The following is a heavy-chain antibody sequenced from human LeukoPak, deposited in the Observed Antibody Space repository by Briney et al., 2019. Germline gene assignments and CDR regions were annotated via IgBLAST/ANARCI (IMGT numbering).Heavy chain of an antibody. CDR2: ISGSGGST. CDR3: AKHRVVRGVIMEYYFDD. CDR1: GFTFTRYA. Sequence: GGSLRLSCGASGFTFTRYAMSWVRQAPGTGLEWVSAISGSGGSTYYADSVKGRFTISRDNSKNTVYLQMNSLRAEDTAVYYCAKHRVVRGVIMEYYFDDWGQGTLVTVSS. J-gene: IGHJ4*02. D-gene: IGHD3-10*01. V-gene: IGHV3-23*01.